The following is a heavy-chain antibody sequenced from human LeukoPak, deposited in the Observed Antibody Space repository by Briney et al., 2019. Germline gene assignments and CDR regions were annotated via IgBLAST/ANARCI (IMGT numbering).Heavy chain of an antibody. J-gene: IGHJ3*01. CDR3: ARRFRTGGDLHHDAYDV. Sequence: SETLSLTCSVSVGSISDYFWGWIRQPPGKGLERIGHVYYIGKPTCSPSLESRVSISVDTSKNQFSLELTSVTAADTAVYYCARRFRTGGDLHHDAYDVWGQGTVVTVSS. V-gene: IGHV4-59*12. CDR2: VYYIGKP. CDR1: VGSISDYF. D-gene: IGHD3-16*01.